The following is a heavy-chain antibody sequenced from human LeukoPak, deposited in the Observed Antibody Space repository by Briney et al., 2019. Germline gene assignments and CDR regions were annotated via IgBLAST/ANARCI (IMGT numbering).Heavy chain of an antibody. V-gene: IGHV3-23*01. J-gene: IGHJ4*02. CDR2: ITGGGLST. CDR3: STRGVTSPIFDY. D-gene: IGHD3-10*01. Sequence: WLRQPPGKGLEWVSSITGGGLSTYYADSVKGRFTISRDNSKNTLYLQMSSLRAEDTAVYYCSTRGVTSPIFDYWGQGTLVTVSS.